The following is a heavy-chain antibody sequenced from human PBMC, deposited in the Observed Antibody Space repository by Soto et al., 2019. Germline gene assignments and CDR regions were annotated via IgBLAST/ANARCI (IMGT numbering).Heavy chain of an antibody. CDR1: GFTFSSYA. CDR2: ISGNGGST. J-gene: IGHJ4*02. V-gene: IGHV3-64*01. D-gene: IGHD5-18*01. CDR3: ATRGYGLYLAY. Sequence: EVQLVESGGGLVQPGGSLRLSCAASGFTFSSYAMHWVRQAPGKGLEYVSVISGNGGSTYYANSVKGRFTISRDNSKNTLYLHLGTPIAEDMAVYDCATRGYGLYLAYWGQGTLVTVSS.